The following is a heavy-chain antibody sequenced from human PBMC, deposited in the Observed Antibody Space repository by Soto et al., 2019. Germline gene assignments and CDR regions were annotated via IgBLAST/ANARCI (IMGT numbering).Heavy chain of an antibody. CDR1: GATFSISV. CDR2: IISMFGTP. D-gene: IGHD5-12*01. Sequence: QVQLVQSGAELKKPGSSVKVSCRASGATFSISVFNWVRQAPGQGLEWMGGIISMFGTPNYSQKFQGRVTISADESTSTGYMELNNLRSDDTAIYYCERDLGGGYEPGDYWCQGAQVSVSS. V-gene: IGHV1-69*12. CDR3: ERDLGGGYEPGDY. J-gene: IGHJ4*02.